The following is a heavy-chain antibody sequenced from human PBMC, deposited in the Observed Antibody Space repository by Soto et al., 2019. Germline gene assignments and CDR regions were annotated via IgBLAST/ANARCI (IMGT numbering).Heavy chain of an antibody. Sequence: KPSDTLSLTSTVSGGSISSSSYYWGWIRQPPGKGLEWIGSIYYSGSTYYNPSLKSRVTISVDTSKNQFSLKLSSVTAADTAVYYCARVVHYLSRVTHPYFDDWRQVTLVTVSS. D-gene: IGHD4-17*01. V-gene: IGHV4-39*01. CDR2: IYYSGST. CDR3: ARVVHYLSRVTHPYFDD. J-gene: IGHJ4*02. CDR1: GGSISSSSYY.